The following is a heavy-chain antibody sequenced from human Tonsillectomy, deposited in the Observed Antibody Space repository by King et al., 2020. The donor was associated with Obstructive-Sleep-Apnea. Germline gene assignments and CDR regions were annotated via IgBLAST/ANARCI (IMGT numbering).Heavy chain of an antibody. V-gene: IGHV5-51*01. CDR1: GYTFSIYW. CDR3: ARGPRTGDAFDY. D-gene: IGHD7-27*01. J-gene: IGHJ4*02. CDR2: IHPGDSDN. Sequence: QLLQSGAEVKKPGESLKISCKGSGYTFSIYWIGWVRQRPGKGLEWMGIIHPGDSDNRYSPSFRGQVTISADKSLSTAYLQGSSLKASDTAMYYCARGPRTGDAFDYWGQGTLVTVSS.